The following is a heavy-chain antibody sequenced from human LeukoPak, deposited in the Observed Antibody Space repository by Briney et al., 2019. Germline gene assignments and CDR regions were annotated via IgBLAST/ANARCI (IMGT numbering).Heavy chain of an antibody. Sequence: GGSLRLSCAASGFTFSSYEMNWVRQAPGKGLEWVSYISSSGSTIYYADSVKGRFTISRDNAKNSLYLQMNSLRAEDTALYYCAREYYYDSSGSDAFDIWGQGTMVTVSS. CDR1: GFTFSSYE. J-gene: IGHJ3*02. V-gene: IGHV3-48*03. CDR3: AREYYYDSSGSDAFDI. CDR2: ISSSGSTI. D-gene: IGHD3-22*01.